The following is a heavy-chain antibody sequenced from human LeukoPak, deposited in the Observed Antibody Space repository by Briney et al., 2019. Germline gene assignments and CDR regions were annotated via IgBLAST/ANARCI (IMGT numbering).Heavy chain of an antibody. CDR2: ISGSGGST. CDR3: AKDHSYSGYDSVRDFDY. CDR1: GFTFSSYA. D-gene: IGHD5-12*01. J-gene: IGHJ4*02. Sequence: GGSLRLSCAASGFTFSSYAMSWVRQAPGKGLEWVSAISGSGGSTYYADSVKGRFTISRDNSKNTLYLQMNSLRAEATAVYYCAKDHSYSGYDSVRDFDYWGQGTLVTVSS. V-gene: IGHV3-23*01.